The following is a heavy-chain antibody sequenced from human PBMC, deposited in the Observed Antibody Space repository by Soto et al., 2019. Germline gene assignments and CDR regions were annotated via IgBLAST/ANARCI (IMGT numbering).Heavy chain of an antibody. CDR3: ARCLASFDY. V-gene: IGHV1-8*01. J-gene: IGHJ4*02. CDR2: MNPNSGKT. CDR1: GYTFTSYD. Sequence: ASVKVSCKASGYTFTSYDINWVRQATGQGLEWMGWMNPNSGKTGYAQKSQCRVTMTRNTSISTAYMELSSLRSEDTAVYYCARCLASFDYWGQGTLVTVSS.